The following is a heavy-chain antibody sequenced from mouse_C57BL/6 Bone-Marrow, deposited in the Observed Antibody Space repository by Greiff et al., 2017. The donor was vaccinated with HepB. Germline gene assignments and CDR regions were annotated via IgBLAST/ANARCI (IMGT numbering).Heavy chain of an antibody. J-gene: IGHJ1*03. V-gene: IGHV12-3*01. Sequence: QVQLQQSGPGLVKPSQSLFFTCSITGFPITSGYYWIWIRQSPGKPLEWMGYITHSGETFYNPSLQSPISITRETSKNQSFLQLNSVTTGDTAMYYCAGDVGGSPHFDDWGTGTTVTVSS. CDR1: GFPITSGYY. CDR2: ITHSGET. CDR3: AGDVGGSPHFDD. D-gene: IGHD1-1*02.